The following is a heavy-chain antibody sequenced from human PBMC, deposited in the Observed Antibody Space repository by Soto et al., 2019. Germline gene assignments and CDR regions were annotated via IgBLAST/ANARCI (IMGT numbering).Heavy chain of an antibody. V-gene: IGHV1-69*06. CDR1: GGTFSSYA. CDR3: ARDKVYDSSGYPDY. Sequence: RASVKVSCKASGGTFSSYAISWVRQAPGQGLEWMGGIIPIFGTASYAQKFQGRVTITADKSTSTAYMELSSLRSEDTAVYYCARDKVYDSSGYPDYWGQGTLVTVSS. D-gene: IGHD3-22*01. J-gene: IGHJ4*02. CDR2: IIPIFGTA.